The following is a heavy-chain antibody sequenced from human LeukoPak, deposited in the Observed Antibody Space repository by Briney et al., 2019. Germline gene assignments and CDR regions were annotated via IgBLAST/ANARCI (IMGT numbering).Heavy chain of an antibody. CDR2: IKQDGREK. D-gene: IGHD3-9*01. V-gene: IGHV3-7*01. CDR1: GFTFSDYW. CDR3: ARGGFPSYNGLTGYYGDYFDS. J-gene: IGHJ4*02. Sequence: PGGSLRLSCAASGFTFSDYWMNWVRQAPGKGPEWVANIKQDGREKYYLESVRGRFTISRDNAENSLYLQMNSLGAADTAMYYCARGGFPSYNGLTGYYGDYFDSWGQGTPVTVSS.